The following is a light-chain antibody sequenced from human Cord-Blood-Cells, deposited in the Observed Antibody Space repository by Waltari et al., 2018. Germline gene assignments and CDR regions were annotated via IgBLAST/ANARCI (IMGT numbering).Light chain of an antibody. J-gene: IGLJ2*01. CDR2: EVS. CDR3: SSYTSSSTLV. CDR1: RSDVGSYNR. Sequence: QSALTQPPSVSGSPGQSVTISCTGTRSDVGSYNRVPWYQQPPGTAPKLMIYEVSNRPSGVPDRFSGSKSGNTASLTISGLQAEDEADYYCSSYTSSSTLVFGGGTKLTVL. V-gene: IGLV2-18*02.